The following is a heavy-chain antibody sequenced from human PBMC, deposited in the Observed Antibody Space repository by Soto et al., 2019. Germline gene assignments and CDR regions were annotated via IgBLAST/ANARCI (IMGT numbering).Heavy chain of an antibody. CDR2: IYRDDDK. Sequence: SGATLVNPTQTLTLTCTFPGFSLSTNGVGVSLIRQAPGTAQEVLAVIYRDDDKRYSPSLKSRLTITKDTSKNQVVLTMPNMDPVDTATYYCAHRRSYCSGGSCYSGFDYWGQGTLVTVSS. V-gene: IGHV2-5*02. CDR3: AHRRSYCSGGSCYSGFDY. D-gene: IGHD2-15*01. J-gene: IGHJ4*02. CDR1: GFSLSTNGVG.